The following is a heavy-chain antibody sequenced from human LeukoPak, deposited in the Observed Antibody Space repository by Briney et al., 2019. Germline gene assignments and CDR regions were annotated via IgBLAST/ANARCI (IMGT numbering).Heavy chain of an antibody. CDR2: INPNSGGT. D-gene: IGHD6-6*01. V-gene: IGHV1-2*02. Sequence: GASVKVSCKASGYTFTGYYMHWVRQAPGQGLEWMGWINPNSGGTNYAQKFQGRVTMTRDTSISTAYMELSRLRSDDTAVYYCARDHPAQLEGFDPWGQGTLVTVSS. CDR3: ARDHPAQLEGFDP. CDR1: GYTFTGYY. J-gene: IGHJ5*02.